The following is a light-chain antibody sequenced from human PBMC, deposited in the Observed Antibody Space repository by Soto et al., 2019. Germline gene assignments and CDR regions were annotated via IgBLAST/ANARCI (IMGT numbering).Light chain of an antibody. Sequence: LHISHSPFSMPAFFGVRITVTCRASQRISGYLNWYQQKPGKAPRLLIDAASRLQSGVPATFPGSGSGTDFTLTISSLQPDDFATYYCQQSYIIPRTFGQGTKVDIK. J-gene: IGKJ1*01. CDR3: QQSYIIPRT. CDR2: AAS. V-gene: IGKV1-39*01. CDR1: QRISGY.